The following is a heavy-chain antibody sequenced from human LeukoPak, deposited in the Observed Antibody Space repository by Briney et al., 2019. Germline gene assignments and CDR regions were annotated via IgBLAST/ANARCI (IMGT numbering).Heavy chain of an antibody. CDR1: GGSVSSGSYY. Sequence: SETLSLTCTVSGGSVSSGSYYWSWLRQPPGKGLEWIGYIYYSGSTNYNPSLKSRVTISVDTSKNQFSLKLSSVTAADTAVYYCAREQAAGGLDYWGQGTLVTVSS. CDR2: IYYSGST. D-gene: IGHD6-13*01. J-gene: IGHJ4*02. V-gene: IGHV4-61*01. CDR3: AREQAAGGLDY.